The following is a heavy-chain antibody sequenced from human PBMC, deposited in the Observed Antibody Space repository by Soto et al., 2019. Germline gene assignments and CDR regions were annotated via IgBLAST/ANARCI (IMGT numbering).Heavy chain of an antibody. V-gene: IGHV6-1*01. Sequence: SQTLSLTCAISGDRVASNRAAWNWIRQSPSRGLEWLGRTYYRSKWYNDYAVSVKSRITINPDTSKNQFYLQLNSVTPEDTAVYHLACCRLTGTLEDYSRWAQGPMV. CDR3: ACCRLTGTLEDYSR. CDR2: TYYRSKWYN. J-gene: IGHJ3*01. D-gene: IGHD1-20*01. CDR1: GDRVASNRAA.